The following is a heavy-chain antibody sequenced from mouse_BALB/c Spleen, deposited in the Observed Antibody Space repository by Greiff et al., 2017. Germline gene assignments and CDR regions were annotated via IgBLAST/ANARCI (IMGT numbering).Heavy chain of an antibody. V-gene: IGHV5-15*02. D-gene: IGHD4-1*01. J-gene: IGHJ4*01. CDR2: ISNLAYSI. CDR3: ARELTGFYAMDY. Sequence: EVKVVESGGGLVQPGGSRKLSCAASGFTFSDYGMAWVRQAPGKGPEWVAFISNLAYSIYYADTVTGRFTISRENAKNTLYLEMSSLRSEDTAMYYCARELTGFYAMDYWGQGTSVTVSS. CDR1: GFTFSDYG.